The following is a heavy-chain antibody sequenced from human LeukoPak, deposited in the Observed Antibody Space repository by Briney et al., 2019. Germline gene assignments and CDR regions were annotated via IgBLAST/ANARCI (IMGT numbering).Heavy chain of an antibody. Sequence: PGGSLRLSCAASGFTFSSYAMSWVRQAPGKGLEWVSAISGSGGSTYYADSVKGRFTISRDNSKNTLYLQMNSLRTEDTALYYCVKGYGDFVWAFDYWGQGTMVTVSS. D-gene: IGHD4-17*01. J-gene: IGHJ4*02. CDR2: ISGSGGST. CDR3: VKGYGDFVWAFDY. V-gene: IGHV3-23*01. CDR1: GFTFSSYA.